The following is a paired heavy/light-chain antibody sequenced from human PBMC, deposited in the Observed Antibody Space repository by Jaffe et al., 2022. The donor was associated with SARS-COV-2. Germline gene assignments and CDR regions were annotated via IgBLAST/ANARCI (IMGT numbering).Light chain of an antibody. CDR2: QNN. CDR1: SSNIGNNY. J-gene: IGLJ2*01. V-gene: IGLV1-51*02. Sequence: QSVLTQPPSVSAAPGQKVTISCSGSSSNIGNNYVSWYQQLPGTAPKLLISQNNKRPSGIPDRFSGSKSGTSATLGITGLQTGDDADYYCGTWDTSLSAVVFGGGTKLTVL. CDR3: GTWDTSLSAVV.
Heavy chain of an antibody. D-gene: IGHD6-13*01. CDR3: VKEYQPYSSSWYSGGMDV. Sequence: QVQLVESGGGVVQPGRSLRLSCAASGFTFSTYGMHWVRQAPGKGLEWVAVISYDGSNKYYVDSVKGRFTISRDNSKNTLYLQMNSLRAEDTAVYYCVKEYQPYSSSWYSGGMDVWGQGTTVTVSS. J-gene: IGHJ6*02. CDR1: GFTFSTYG. V-gene: IGHV3-30*18. CDR2: ISYDGSNK.